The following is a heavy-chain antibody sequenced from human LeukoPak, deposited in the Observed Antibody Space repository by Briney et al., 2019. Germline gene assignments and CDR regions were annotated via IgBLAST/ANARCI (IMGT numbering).Heavy chain of an antibody. CDR3: ATGVVTGSDY. D-gene: IGHD1-20*01. CDR2: INAGNGNT. J-gene: IGHJ4*02. CDR1: GYTFTSYA. V-gene: IGHV1-3*01. Sequence: ASVKVSCKASGYTFTSYAMHWVRQAPGQRLEWMGWINAGNGNTKYSQKFQGRVTMTEDTSTDTAYMELSSLRSEDTAVYYCATGVVTGSDYWGQGTLVTVSS.